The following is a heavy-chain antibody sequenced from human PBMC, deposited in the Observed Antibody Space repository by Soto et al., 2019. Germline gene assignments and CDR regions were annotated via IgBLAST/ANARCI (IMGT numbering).Heavy chain of an antibody. V-gene: IGHV5-51*01. J-gene: IGHJ4*02. CDR3: ARGRRYYDFLTGHYADYYFDY. CDR1: GYSFISYW. Sequence: PGESLKISCKGSGYSFISYWIGWVRQTPGKGLEWMGIIYPGDSDTRYSPSFQGQVTISADKSISIAYLHWSSLKDSDTAMYYCARGRRYYDFLTGHYADYYFDYWGQGTLVTVSS. CDR2: IYPGDSDT. D-gene: IGHD3-9*01.